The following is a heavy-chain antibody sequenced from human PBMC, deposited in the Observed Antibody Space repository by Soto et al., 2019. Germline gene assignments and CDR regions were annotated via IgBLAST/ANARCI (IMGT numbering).Heavy chain of an antibody. J-gene: IGHJ5*02. CDR1: GFNFHDFA. Sequence: QEQLLESGGGVVQPGRSLRLSCAASGFNFHDFAIHWVRQAPGQGLEWVAFISYDGSDEYYADSVKGRFAISRDKFNNTVKLQMNSLRPDDTAMYFCAKLRRNNYLDPWGQGTLVTVSS. D-gene: IGHD4-4*01. CDR2: ISYDGSDE. CDR3: AKLRRNNYLDP. V-gene: IGHV3-30*09.